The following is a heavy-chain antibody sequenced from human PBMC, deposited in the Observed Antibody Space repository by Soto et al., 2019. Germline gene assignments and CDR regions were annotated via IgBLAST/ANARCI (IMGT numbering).Heavy chain of an antibody. CDR3: ARLGPYGSGSPPDSSLGTMDV. D-gene: IGHD3-10*01. CDR2: IYPGDSDT. J-gene: IGHJ6*02. CDR1: GYSFTSYW. Sequence: GESLKISCKGSGYSFTSYWIGWVRQMPGKGLEWMGIIYPGDSDTRYSPSFQGQVTISADKSISTAYLQWSSLKASDTAMYYCARLGPYGSGSPPDSSLGTMDVWGQGTTVTVSS. V-gene: IGHV5-51*01.